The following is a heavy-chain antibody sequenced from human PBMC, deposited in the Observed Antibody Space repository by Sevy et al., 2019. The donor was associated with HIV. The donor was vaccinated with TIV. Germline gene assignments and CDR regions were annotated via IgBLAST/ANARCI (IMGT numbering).Heavy chain of an antibody. J-gene: IGHJ4*02. V-gene: IGHV3-64D*06. CDR1: GFTFNYYG. CDR2: ISSNGDST. Sequence: GGSLRLSCSASGFTFNYYGMYWVRQAPGKGLQYVSGISSNGDSTDYGDSVKGRFTISRYNSKNTLYLKMSSLRAEDTAVYYCLRDLLRPVVVPAASFDYWGQGTLVTVSS. D-gene: IGHD2-2*01. CDR3: LRDLLRPVVVPAASFDY.